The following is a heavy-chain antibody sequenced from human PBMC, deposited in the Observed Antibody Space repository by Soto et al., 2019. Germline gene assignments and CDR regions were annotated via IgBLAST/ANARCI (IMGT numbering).Heavy chain of an antibody. CDR1: GFTFSSYA. D-gene: IGHD6-13*01. Sequence: GESLRLSCAASGFTFSSYAMSWVRQAPGKGLEWVSAISGSGGSTYYADSVKGRFTISRDNSKNTLYLQMNSLRAEDTAVYYCAKIRVGSAAAAINWFDPWGQGTLVTVSS. CDR3: AKIRVGSAAAAINWFDP. V-gene: IGHV3-23*01. J-gene: IGHJ5*02. CDR2: ISGSGGST.